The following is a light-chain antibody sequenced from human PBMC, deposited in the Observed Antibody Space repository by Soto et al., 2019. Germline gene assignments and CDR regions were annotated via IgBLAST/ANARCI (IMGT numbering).Light chain of an antibody. CDR3: SSYTTSNTLVL. CDR1: SSDVGTYNY. J-gene: IGLJ2*01. V-gene: IGLV2-14*01. Sequence: QSALAQPASVSGSPGQSITISCTGTSSDVGTYNYVSWYQQRPGKAPKLMIYEVSYRPSGVSNRFSGSKSGNTASLTISGLQAEDEADYYCSSYTTSNTLVLFGGGTQLTVL. CDR2: EVS.